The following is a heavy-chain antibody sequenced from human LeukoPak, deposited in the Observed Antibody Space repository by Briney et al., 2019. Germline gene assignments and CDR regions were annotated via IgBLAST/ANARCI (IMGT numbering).Heavy chain of an antibody. CDR1: GYTLTELS. V-gene: IGHV1-24*01. J-gene: IGHJ6*03. CDR3: ATGALGTLTRRYYYYYMDV. Sequence: GASVNVSCKVSGYTLTELSMHWVRQAPGKGQEWMGGFDPEDGETIYAQKSHGRVTITEDTSTDTAYMELSSLRSEDTAVYYCATGALGTLTRRYYYYYMDVWGKETTVTVSS. CDR2: FDPEDGET. D-gene: IGHD1-1*01.